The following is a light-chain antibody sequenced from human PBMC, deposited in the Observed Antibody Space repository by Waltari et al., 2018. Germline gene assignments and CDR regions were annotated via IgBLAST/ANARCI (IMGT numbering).Light chain of an antibody. CDR1: QSLSNL. V-gene: IGKV1-5*03. Sequence: DIQMTKSPSTLSASVGNRVTITCRASQSLSNLLAWYQKKPGKAPKVLNYNATTLERGLTSRISSSGSTTEFTLTISSLQPDDFATYYCQQYRNLWTFGQGTKVEIK. CDR3: QQYRNLWT. CDR2: NAT. J-gene: IGKJ1*01.